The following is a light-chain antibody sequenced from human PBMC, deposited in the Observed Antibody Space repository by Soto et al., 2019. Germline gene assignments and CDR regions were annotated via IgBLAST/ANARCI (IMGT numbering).Light chain of an antibody. Sequence: QSALTQPASVSGSPGQSITISCTGTSCDVGGYNYVSWYQQHPGKAPKLMIFEVSDRPSGVSDRFSGSKSGNTASLTISGLQAEDEADYYCSSYARSSTVVFGGGTKVTVL. J-gene: IGLJ2*01. CDR2: EVS. CDR3: SSYARSSTVV. CDR1: SCDVGGYNY. V-gene: IGLV2-14*01.